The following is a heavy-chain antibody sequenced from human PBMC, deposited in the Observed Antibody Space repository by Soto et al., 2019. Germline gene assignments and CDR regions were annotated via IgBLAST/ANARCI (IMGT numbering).Heavy chain of an antibody. CDR1: GGSFSSYY. CDR3: ARGEPRVVVWLLLSEYFDP. D-gene: IGHD3-3*01. V-gene: IGHV4-34*01. Sequence: QVQLQQWGAGLLKPSETLSLTCAVYGGSFSSYYWSWIRQPPGNGLAWIGVINHSGSTNYDPSLKSGVPTSIGTSYNQVSLTLSSVTAADTAVYYFARGEPRVVVWLLLSEYFDPLGQGTLVTVSS. CDR2: INHSGST. J-gene: IGHJ5*02.